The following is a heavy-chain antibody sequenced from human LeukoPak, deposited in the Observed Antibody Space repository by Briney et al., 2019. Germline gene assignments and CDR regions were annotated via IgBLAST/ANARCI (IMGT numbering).Heavy chain of an antibody. CDR1: GGSISSSSYY. D-gene: IGHD6-19*01. Sequence: SETLSLTCTVSGGSISSSSYYWGWIRQPPGKGLEWIGSIYYSGSTYYNPSLKSRVTISVDTSKNQFSLKLSSVTAADTAVYYCARGSWDSSGWWVDYWGQGILVTVSS. J-gene: IGHJ4*02. V-gene: IGHV4-39*01. CDR3: ARGSWDSSGWWVDY. CDR2: IYYSGST.